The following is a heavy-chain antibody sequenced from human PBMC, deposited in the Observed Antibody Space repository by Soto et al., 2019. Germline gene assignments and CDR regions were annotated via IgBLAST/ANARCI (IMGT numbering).Heavy chain of an antibody. J-gene: IGHJ6*02. CDR1: GFSLSTSGMC. Sequence: SGPTLVNPTQTLTLTCTFSGFSLSTSGMCVSWIRQPPGKALEWLALIDWDDDKYYSTSLKTRLTISKDTSKNRVVLTMTNMDPVDTATYYCARIPPSSYYDFWSGYYTPGYYYGMDVWGQGTTVTVSS. V-gene: IGHV2-70*01. D-gene: IGHD3-3*01. CDR2: IDWDDDK. CDR3: ARIPPSSYYDFWSGYYTPGYYYGMDV.